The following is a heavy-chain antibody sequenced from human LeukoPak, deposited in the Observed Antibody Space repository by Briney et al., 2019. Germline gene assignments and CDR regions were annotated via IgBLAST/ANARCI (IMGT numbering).Heavy chain of an antibody. V-gene: IGHV4-31*03. CDR1: GGSISSGGYY. CDR2: IYYSGST. CDR3: ARSYSSSWYGFDP. D-gene: IGHD6-13*01. J-gene: IGHJ5*02. Sequence: PSETLSLTCTVSGGSISSGGYYWSWIRQHPGKGLEWIGYIYYSGSTYYNPSLKSRVTISVDMSKNQFSLKLSSVTAADTAVYYCARSYSSSWYGFDPWGQGTLVTVSS.